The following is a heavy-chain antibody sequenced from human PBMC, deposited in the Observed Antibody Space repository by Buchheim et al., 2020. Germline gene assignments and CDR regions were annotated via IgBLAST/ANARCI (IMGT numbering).Heavy chain of an antibody. J-gene: IGHJ4*02. D-gene: IGHD3-22*01. Sequence: QVQLQESGPGLLKPSQTLSLTCSVSGGSVSSGDYYWSWIRQPPGKGLEWIGYIHYSGSTYYNPSLKSRVFISRDTSKNHLSLKMTSVTATDTAVYYCARQNSGYFAYWGQGT. CDR2: IHYSGST. CDR1: GGSVSSGDYY. V-gene: IGHV4-30-4*01. CDR3: ARQNSGYFAY.